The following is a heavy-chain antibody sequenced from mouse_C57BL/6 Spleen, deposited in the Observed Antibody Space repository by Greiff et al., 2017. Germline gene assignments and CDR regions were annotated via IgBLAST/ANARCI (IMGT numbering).Heavy chain of an antibody. J-gene: IGHJ3*01. V-gene: IGHV10-1*01. CDR2: IRSNSNNYAT. Sequence: EVQGVESGGGLVQPKGSLKFSCAASGFSFNTYAMNWVRQAPGKGLEWVARIRSNSNNYATYYADSVKDRLTISRVDSETMLYLQMNSWKTEDAAVDYCVRPYWDGLFAYWGQGTLVTVSA. CDR1: GFSFNTYA. CDR3: VRPYWDGLFAY. D-gene: IGHD4-1*01.